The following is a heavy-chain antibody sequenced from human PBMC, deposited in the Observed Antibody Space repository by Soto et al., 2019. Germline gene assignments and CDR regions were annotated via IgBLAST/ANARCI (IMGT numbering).Heavy chain of an antibody. V-gene: IGHV3-64*01. J-gene: IGHJ6*03. CDR3: ARRARPDFYYMDV. D-gene: IGHD6-6*01. CDR2: ISSNGVGT. CDR1: GFTSSGYA. Sequence: EVQLAESGGGLAQPGGSLRLSWPAPGFTSSGYAMDWVRQVPGKGLDYVSGISSNGVGTYYANSVQGRFTISRDNSKNTVYLQMGSLRPEDMAVYYCARRARPDFYYMDVWGKGTTVTVSS.